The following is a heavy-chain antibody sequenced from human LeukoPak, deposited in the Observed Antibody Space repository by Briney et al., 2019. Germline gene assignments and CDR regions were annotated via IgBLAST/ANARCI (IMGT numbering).Heavy chain of an antibody. CDR2: IKEDGSET. J-gene: IGHJ4*02. CDR3: GYYDRSGYYYYFDY. CDR1: VFTFSSYW. Sequence: GGSLRLSCAASVFTFSSYWMSWVRQAPGKGLEWVANIKEDGSETYYVDSVKGRFTISRDNAKNSLYLQMNSLRAEDTAVYYCGYYDRSGYYYYFDYWGQGNLVTVSS. D-gene: IGHD3-22*01. V-gene: IGHV3-7*01.